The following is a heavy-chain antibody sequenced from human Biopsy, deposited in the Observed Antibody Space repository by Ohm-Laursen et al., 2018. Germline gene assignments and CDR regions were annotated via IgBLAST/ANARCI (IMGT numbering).Heavy chain of an antibody. V-gene: IGHV4-34*01. D-gene: IGHD3-10*01. Sequence: SETLSLTCAVYGESFNGYYWSWIRQTPGKGLEWIGEISHSGRTNYNPSLKSRVTISVDTSKNQFSLKVRSVTAADTAVYYCVRGVDYYGPYHYYALDVWGQGTTITVSS. CDR2: ISHSGRT. CDR1: GESFNGYY. J-gene: IGHJ6*02. CDR3: VRGVDYYGPYHYYALDV.